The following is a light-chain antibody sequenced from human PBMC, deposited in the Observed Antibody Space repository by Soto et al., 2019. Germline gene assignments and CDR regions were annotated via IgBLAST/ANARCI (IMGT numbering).Light chain of an antibody. CDR3: LLSYSRNYV. Sequence: QAVVTQEASVTVSPRGADTLTCGSSTGGVTTGHYPCWFQQKPGQAPRALVYDTANIFSWTPARFSGCGLGDKAALTISGAQPEDDAEYYCLLSYSRNYVFGTGTKV. J-gene: IGLJ1*01. V-gene: IGLV7-46*01. CDR1: TGGVTTGHY. CDR2: DTA.